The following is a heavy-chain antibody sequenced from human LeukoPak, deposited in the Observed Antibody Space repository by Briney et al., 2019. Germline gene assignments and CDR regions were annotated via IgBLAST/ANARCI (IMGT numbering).Heavy chain of an antibody. Sequence: GASVKVSCKASGFTFSNYFMHWVRQAPGQGLEWMGWISAYNGNRNYAQNLQGRVTMTTDTSTSTAYMELRTLRSDDTAVYYCARDESRGPYYFDNWGQGTLVTVSS. CDR1: GFTFSNYF. J-gene: IGHJ4*02. CDR2: ISAYNGNR. V-gene: IGHV1-18*04. CDR3: ARDESRGPYYFDN.